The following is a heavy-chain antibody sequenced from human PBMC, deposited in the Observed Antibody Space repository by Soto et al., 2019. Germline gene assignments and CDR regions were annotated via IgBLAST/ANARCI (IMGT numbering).Heavy chain of an antibody. V-gene: IGHV3-53*04. CDR3: ARGGDSNDYYYYYMDV. Sequence: EVQLVESGGGLVQPGGSLRLSCAASGFTVSSNYMSWVRQAPGKGLEWASVIYSGGSTYYADSVKGRFTISRHNSKNTLYLQMNSLRAEDTAVYYCARGGDSNDYYYYYMDVWGKGTTVTVSS. J-gene: IGHJ6*03. D-gene: IGHD4-4*01. CDR1: GFTVSSNY. CDR2: IYSGGST.